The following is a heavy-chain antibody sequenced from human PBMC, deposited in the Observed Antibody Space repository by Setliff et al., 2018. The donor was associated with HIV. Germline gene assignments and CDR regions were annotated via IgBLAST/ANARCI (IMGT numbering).Heavy chain of an antibody. CDR1: GFTFSDHY. J-gene: IGHJ4*02. CDR2: TRNEANSYTT. D-gene: IGHD4-17*01. CDR3: ARGSTVGTAFDY. V-gene: IGHV3-72*01. Sequence: PGESLKISCAASGFTFSDHYMDWVRQAPGKGLEWVGRTRNEANSYTTEYAASVKGRFTISRDDSKNSLYLQMNSLKTEDTAVYYCARGSTVGTAFDYWGQGTLVTVSS.